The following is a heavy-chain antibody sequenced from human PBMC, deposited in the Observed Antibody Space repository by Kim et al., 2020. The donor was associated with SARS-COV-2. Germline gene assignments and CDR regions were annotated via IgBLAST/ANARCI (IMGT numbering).Heavy chain of an antibody. J-gene: IGHJ4*02. Sequence: SETLSLTCTVSGGSISSGGYYWSWIRQHPGKGLEWIGYIYYSGSTYYNPSLKSRVTISVDTSKNQFSLKLSSVTAADTAVYYCATNYYDSSGDQDRAPWFDYWGQGTLLTVSS. D-gene: IGHD3-22*01. V-gene: IGHV4-31*03. CDR3: ATNYYDSSGDQDRAPWFDY. CDR1: GGSISSGGYY. CDR2: IYYSGST.